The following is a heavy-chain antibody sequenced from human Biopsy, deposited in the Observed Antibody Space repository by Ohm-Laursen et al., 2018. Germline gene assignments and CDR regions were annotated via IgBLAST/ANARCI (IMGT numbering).Heavy chain of an antibody. CDR1: GYSVTELS. Sequence: GASVNVSCPVSGYSVTELSMHWVRQAPGQGLEWMGGVNPTSGPTNYAQKFQGRVTMPSDTSISTAYIELRRLISDDTAVYFCARDRMVTIITLVRADTFDIWGQGTLVSVSS. J-gene: IGHJ3*02. V-gene: IGHV1-2*02. D-gene: IGHD3-10*01. CDR3: ARDRMVTIITLVRADTFDI. CDR2: VNPTSGPT.